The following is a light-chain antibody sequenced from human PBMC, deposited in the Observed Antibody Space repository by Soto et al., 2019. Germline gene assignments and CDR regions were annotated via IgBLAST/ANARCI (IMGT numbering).Light chain of an antibody. Sequence: DVVMTQSPLSLPVTLGQPASISCRSSQSLIHSDGNTYLNWFQQMPGQSPRRLIYKVSDRDSGVPDRFSGSGSGTDFTLKISRVEAEDVGVYYCMQGTHWPWTFGQGTEVEIK. V-gene: IGKV2-30*02. CDR2: KVS. CDR1: QSLIHSDGNTY. CDR3: MQGTHWPWT. J-gene: IGKJ1*01.